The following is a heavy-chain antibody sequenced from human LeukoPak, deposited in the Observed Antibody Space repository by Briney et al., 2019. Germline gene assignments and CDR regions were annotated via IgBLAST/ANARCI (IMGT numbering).Heavy chain of an antibody. Sequence: GESLKISCKGSGYSFTSYCIGWVRQMPGKGLEWMGIIYPGDSDTRYSPSFQGQVTISADKSISTAYLQWSSLKASDTAMHYCARSPYGQGRYFQHWGQGTLVTVSS. CDR1: GYSFTSYC. V-gene: IGHV5-51*01. D-gene: IGHD4-17*01. J-gene: IGHJ1*01. CDR3: ARSPYGQGRYFQH. CDR2: IYPGDSDT.